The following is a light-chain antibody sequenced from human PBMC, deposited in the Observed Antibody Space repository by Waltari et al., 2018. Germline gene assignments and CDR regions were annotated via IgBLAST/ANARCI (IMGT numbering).Light chain of an antibody. V-gene: IGLV3-9*01. Sequence: SYELTQPLSVSVALGQTARITCGGNNIGSKNVHWYQQKPGQAPVRVIYGDSNRPPGIPERVSGSTSGNTATLTISRAQAGDEADYYGQVWDSSTYVFGTGTKVTVL. CDR2: GDS. CDR1: NIGSKN. CDR3: QVWDSSTYV. J-gene: IGLJ1*01.